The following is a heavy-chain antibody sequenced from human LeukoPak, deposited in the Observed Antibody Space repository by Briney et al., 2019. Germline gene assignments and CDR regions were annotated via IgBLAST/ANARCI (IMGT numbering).Heavy chain of an antibody. CDR1: GGSISSYY. V-gene: IGHV4-59*01. CDR3: ARLFNYDSSGYYYFDY. CDR2: IYYSGST. J-gene: IGHJ4*02. D-gene: IGHD3-22*01. Sequence: PSETLSLTCTVSGGSISSYYWSWIRQPPGKGLEWIGYIYYSGSTNYNPSLKSRVTISVDTSKNQFSLKLSSVTAADTAVYYCARLFNYDSSGYYYFDYWGQGTLVTVSS.